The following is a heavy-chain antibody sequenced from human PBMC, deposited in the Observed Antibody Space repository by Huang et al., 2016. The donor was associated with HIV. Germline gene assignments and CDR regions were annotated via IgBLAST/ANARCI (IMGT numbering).Heavy chain of an antibody. Sequence: QVQLVQSGAEVKKPGASVRVSCKASGYSLTAYYIHWVRQAPGQGLEWMGVINPNSATTNYEKKFQGRVTLTRDTSINTMYMDLSGLRSDDTAVYYCTRVFVRCYSSNCNYFDYWGQGTLITVSS. J-gene: IGHJ4*02. CDR2: INPNSATT. CDR1: GYSLTAYY. D-gene: IGHD4-4*01. CDR3: TRVFVRCYSSNCNYFDY. V-gene: IGHV1-2*02.